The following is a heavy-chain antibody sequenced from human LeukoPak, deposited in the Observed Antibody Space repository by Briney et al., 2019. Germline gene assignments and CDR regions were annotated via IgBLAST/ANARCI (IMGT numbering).Heavy chain of an antibody. CDR1: GYTFTSYG. Sequence: GASVKVSCKASGYTFTSYGISWVRQAPGQGLEWMGWMNPNSGNTGYAQKFQGRVTMTRNTSISTAYMELSSLRSEDTAVYYCASCQYYDFWSGYYYYYGMDVWGQGTTVTVSS. CDR2: MNPNSGNT. CDR3: ASCQYYDFWSGYYYYYGMDV. D-gene: IGHD3-3*01. J-gene: IGHJ6*02. V-gene: IGHV1-8*02.